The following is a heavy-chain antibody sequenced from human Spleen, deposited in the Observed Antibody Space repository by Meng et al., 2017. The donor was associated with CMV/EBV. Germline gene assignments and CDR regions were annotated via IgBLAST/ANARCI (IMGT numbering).Heavy chain of an antibody. V-gene: IGHV3-53*01. CDR2: IYSGGYT. CDR1: GFSVSTNY. D-gene: IGHD3-10*01. J-gene: IGHJ3*01. Sequence: GGSLRLSCAASGFSVSTNYMTWVRQAPGKGLEWVSVIYSGGYTSYSDSVKGRFTIARDNSKNTLFLQMSSLRAQDTAVYFCARDWRGAFDVWGQGTLVTVSS. CDR3: ARDWRGAFDV.